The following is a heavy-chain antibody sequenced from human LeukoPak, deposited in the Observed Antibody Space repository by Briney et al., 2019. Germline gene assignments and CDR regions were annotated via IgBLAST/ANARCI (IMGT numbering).Heavy chain of an antibody. CDR1: GFRFTSYW. J-gene: IGHJ4*02. V-gene: IGHV3-7*01. Sequence: GGSLRLSCAASGFRFTSYWMSWVRQAPGKGLELVANINQDGSERYYVDSVKGRFTISRDNGKNSVYLQMNSLRAEDTALYYCVRDLRAVSCGFDWGQGTLVTVSS. CDR2: INQDGSER. D-gene: IGHD5/OR15-5a*01. CDR3: VRDLRAVSCGFD.